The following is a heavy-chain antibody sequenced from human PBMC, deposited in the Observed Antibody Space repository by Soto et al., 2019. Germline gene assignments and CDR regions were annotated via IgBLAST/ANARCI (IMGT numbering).Heavy chain of an antibody. D-gene: IGHD2-2*01. J-gene: IGHJ3*02. CDR2: ISAYNGNT. Sequence: PGVSLKISCKGSEYRFTNYSIAWVRQAPGQGLEWMGWISAYNGNTNYAQKLQGRVTMTTDTSTSTAYMELRSLRSDDTAVYYCARDTSLPPTYQAFDIWGQGTMVTVSS. CDR1: EYRFTNYS. V-gene: IGHV1-18*04. CDR3: ARDTSLPPTYQAFDI.